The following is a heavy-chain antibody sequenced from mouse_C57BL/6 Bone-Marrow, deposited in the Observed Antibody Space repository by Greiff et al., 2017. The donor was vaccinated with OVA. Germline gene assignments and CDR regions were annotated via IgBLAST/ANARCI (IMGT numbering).Heavy chain of an antibody. J-gene: IGHJ2*01. Sequence: VQLKESGAELVRPGASVKLSCTASGFNIKDDYMHWVKQRPEQGLEWIGWLDPENGDTEYASKFQGKATITADTSSNTAYLQLSSLTSEDTAVYYCTNYYYGSSYFFDYWGQGTTLTVSS. CDR3: TNYYYGSSYFFDY. V-gene: IGHV14-4*01. CDR2: LDPENGDT. D-gene: IGHD1-1*01. CDR1: GFNIKDDY.